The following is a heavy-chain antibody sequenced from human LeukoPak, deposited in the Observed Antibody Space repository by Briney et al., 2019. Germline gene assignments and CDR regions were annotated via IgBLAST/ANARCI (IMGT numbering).Heavy chain of an antibody. J-gene: IGHJ6*02. CDR2: IESGGST. D-gene: IGHD3-10*01. CDR1: GFTVSSKY. CDR3: ARVGSYYDMDA. Sequence: GGSLRLSCAASGFTVSSKYMNWVRQAPGKGLEWVSVIESGGSTYYADSVKGRFTVSRDNFQNTLYLQMNSLRAEDTAVYYCARVGSYYDMDAWGQGTTVTVSS. V-gene: IGHV3-53*01.